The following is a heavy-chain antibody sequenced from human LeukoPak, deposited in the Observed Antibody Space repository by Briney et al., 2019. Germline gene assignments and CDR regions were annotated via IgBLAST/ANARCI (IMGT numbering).Heavy chain of an antibody. Sequence: SETLSLTCTVSGGSISSGDYYWSWIRQPPGNGLEWIGYIYYSGSTYYNPSLKSRVTISVDTSTNQFSLKLSSVTAADTAVYYCARNVDIVATIGSPWLDPWGQGTLVTVSS. D-gene: IGHD5-12*01. J-gene: IGHJ5*02. V-gene: IGHV4-30-4*01. CDR3: ARNVDIVATIGSPWLDP. CDR2: IYYSGST. CDR1: GGSISSGDYY.